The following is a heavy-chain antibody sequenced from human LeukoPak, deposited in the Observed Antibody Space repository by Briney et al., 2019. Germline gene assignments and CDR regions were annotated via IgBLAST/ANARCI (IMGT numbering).Heavy chain of an antibody. J-gene: IGHJ3*02. CDR3: ARGDWSALWAFDI. V-gene: IGHV3-48*04. CDR1: GFTFSAYS. Sequence: PGGSLRLSCAASGFTFSAYSMNWVRQAPGKGLEWVSSISSSSSAIYYADSVEGRFTISRDNAKNSLYLQMNSLRAEDTAVYYCARGDWSALWAFDIWGQGTMVTVSS. D-gene: IGHD3-10*01. CDR2: ISSSSSAI.